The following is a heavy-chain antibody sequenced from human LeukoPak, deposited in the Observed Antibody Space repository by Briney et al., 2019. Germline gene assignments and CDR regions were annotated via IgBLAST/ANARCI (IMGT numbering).Heavy chain of an antibody. CDR3: ARLRAAGGLGSDY. D-gene: IGHD3/OR15-3a*01. CDR1: GDSVSSNTVA. J-gene: IGHJ4*02. Sequence: SQTLSLTCAISGDSVSSNTVAWNWIRQSPSRGLEWLGRTYYKSKWFNDYAVSVKSRITITPDTSKDQFSLQLNSVTAADTAVYYCARLRAAGGLGSDYWGQGTLVTVSS. CDR2: TYYKSKWFN. V-gene: IGHV6-1*01.